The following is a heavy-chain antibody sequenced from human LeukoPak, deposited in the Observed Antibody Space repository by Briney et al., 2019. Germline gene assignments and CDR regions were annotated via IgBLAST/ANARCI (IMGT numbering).Heavy chain of an antibody. CDR1: GFTFSSYA. J-gene: IGHJ4*02. D-gene: IGHD6-6*01. CDR3: ATSSPPRALGFDHTRGGFDY. Sequence: GRSLRLSCAASGFTFSSYAMHWVRQAPGKGLEWVAVISYDGSNKYYADSVKGRFTISRDNSKNTLYLQMNSLRAEDTAVYSCATSSPPRALGFDHTRGGFDYWGQGTLVTVSS. V-gene: IGHV3-30-3*01. CDR2: ISYDGSNK.